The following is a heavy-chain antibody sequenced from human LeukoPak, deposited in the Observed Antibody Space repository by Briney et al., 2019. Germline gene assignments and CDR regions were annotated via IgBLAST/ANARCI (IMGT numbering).Heavy chain of an antibody. CDR1: AYSISSGSY. V-gene: IGHV4-38-2*02. Sequence: SETLSLTCTVSAYSISSGSYWGWIRQPPGKGLEWIGSIHHSGSTYYNPSLKSRVTISVDTSKNQFSLKLSSVTAADTAVYYCARDPRVDYVWGSEDYYFDYWGQGTLVTVSS. CDR3: ARDPRVDYVWGSEDYYFDY. CDR2: IHHSGST. D-gene: IGHD3-16*01. J-gene: IGHJ4*02.